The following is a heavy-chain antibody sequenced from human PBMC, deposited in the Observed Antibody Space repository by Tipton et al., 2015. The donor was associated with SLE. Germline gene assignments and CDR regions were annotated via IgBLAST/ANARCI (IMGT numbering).Heavy chain of an antibody. Sequence: TLSLTCTVSGGSISGPYHWSWIRQAAGKGLEWIGRFDPNGSTRYNPSFQSRVTMSMDTSKKPFSLVLSSVTAADTAVYYCAAHAAGRGGSGYWGQGTLVTVSS. CDR1: GGSISGPYH. CDR2: FDPNGST. V-gene: IGHV4-4*07. J-gene: IGHJ4*02. D-gene: IGHD2-15*01. CDR3: AAHAAGRGGSGY.